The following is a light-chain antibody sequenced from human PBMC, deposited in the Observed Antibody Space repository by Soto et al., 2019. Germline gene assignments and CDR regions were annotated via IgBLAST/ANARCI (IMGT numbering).Light chain of an antibody. CDR2: AAS. J-gene: IGKJ2*01. Sequence: DIQMTQSPSSVSASVGDRVTIACRASQTITYYLNWYQQKPGKAPQLLIFAASSRLSGVPSRFSGSGSGTEFTLTISGLQPEDFAIYYCQQTFNIPNTFGQGTKLEI. CDR1: QTITYY. V-gene: IGKV1-39*01. CDR3: QQTFNIPNT.